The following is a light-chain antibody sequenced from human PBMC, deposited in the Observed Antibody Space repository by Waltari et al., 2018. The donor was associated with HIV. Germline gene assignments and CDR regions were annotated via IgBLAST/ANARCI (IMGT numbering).Light chain of an antibody. CDR3: TSHALTRILL. J-gene: IGLJ3*02. CDR1: SLDIGLYDF. Sequence: QSALTQPASMSGSPGQSITISCTGSSLDIGLYDFVSWYHHSPNTAPRLIIYGVNRRPPVVTSRFSAASSGDVASLTISGLQPEYEADYYCTSHALTRILLFGGGTRLTVL. CDR2: GVN. V-gene: IGLV2-14*01.